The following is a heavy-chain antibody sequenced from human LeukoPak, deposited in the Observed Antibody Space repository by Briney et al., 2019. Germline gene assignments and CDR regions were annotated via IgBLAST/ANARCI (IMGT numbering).Heavy chain of an antibody. D-gene: IGHD3-9*01. J-gene: IGHJ4*02. CDR1: GFTFSSYG. CDR2: ISGSGGST. CDR3: AKDRYYDILTGYYDY. Sequence: GGSLRLSCAASGFTFSSYGMSWVRQAPGKGLEWVSAISGSGGSTYYADSVKGRFTISRDNSKNTLYLQMNSLRAEDTAVYYCAKDRYYDILTGYYDYWGQGTLVTVSS. V-gene: IGHV3-23*01.